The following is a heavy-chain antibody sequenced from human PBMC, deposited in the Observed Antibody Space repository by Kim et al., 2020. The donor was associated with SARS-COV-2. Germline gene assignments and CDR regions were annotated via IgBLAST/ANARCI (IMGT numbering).Heavy chain of an antibody. J-gene: IGHJ4*02. CDR1: GGSISSGGYY. D-gene: IGHD3-3*01. V-gene: IGHV4-31*03. CDR3: ASAPRITIFGVVNHFDY. Sequence: SETRSLTCTVSGGSISSGGYYWSWIRQHPGKGLEWIGYIYYSGSTYYNPSLKSRVTISVDTSKNQFSLKLSSVTAADTAVYYCASAPRITIFGVVNHFDYWGQGTLVTVSS. CDR2: IYYSGST.